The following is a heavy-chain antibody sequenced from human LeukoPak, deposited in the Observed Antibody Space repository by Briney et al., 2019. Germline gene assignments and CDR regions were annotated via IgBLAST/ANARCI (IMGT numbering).Heavy chain of an antibody. CDR1: GLTFSDYY. CDR3: ARNGRGITIFGVAPDY. V-gene: IGHV3-11*01. CDR2: ISTSGNSI. J-gene: IGHJ4*02. D-gene: IGHD3-3*01. Sequence: GGSLRLSCAASGLTFSDYYMSWIRQAPGKGLEWVSYISTSGNSINYADSVKGRFTISRDNAKNSLYLQMNSLRAEDTAVYYCARNGRGITIFGVAPDYWGQGTLVTVSS.